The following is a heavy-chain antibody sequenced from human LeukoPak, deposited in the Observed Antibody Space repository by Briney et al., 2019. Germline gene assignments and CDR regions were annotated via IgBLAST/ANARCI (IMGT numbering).Heavy chain of an antibody. Sequence: GGSLRLSCAASGFTFSSYSMNWVRQAPGKGLEWVSSISSSSSYIYYADSVKGRFTISRDNAKNSLYLQMNSLRAEDTAVYYCAKPCTLGYYYDSSGDYYFDYWGQGTLVTVSS. CDR3: AKPCTLGYYYDSSGDYYFDY. CDR1: GFTFSSYS. V-gene: IGHV3-21*01. J-gene: IGHJ4*02. D-gene: IGHD3-22*01. CDR2: ISSSSSYI.